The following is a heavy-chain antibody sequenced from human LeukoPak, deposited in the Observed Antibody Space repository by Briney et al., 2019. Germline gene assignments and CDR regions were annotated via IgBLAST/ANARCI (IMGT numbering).Heavy chain of an antibody. Sequence: PGRSLRLSCAAPGFTFSSYGMHWVRQAPGKGLEWVAVIWYDGSNKYYADSVKGRFTISRDNSKNTLYLQMNSLRAEDTAVYYCAKDRAAAGTRSDAFDIWGQGTMVTVSS. J-gene: IGHJ3*02. V-gene: IGHV3-33*06. D-gene: IGHD6-13*01. CDR1: GFTFSSYG. CDR3: AKDRAAAGTRSDAFDI. CDR2: IWYDGSNK.